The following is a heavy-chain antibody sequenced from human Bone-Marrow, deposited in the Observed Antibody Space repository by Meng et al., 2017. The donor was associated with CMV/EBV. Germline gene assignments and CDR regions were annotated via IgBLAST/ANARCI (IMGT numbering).Heavy chain of an antibody. CDR3: AREKGGTTGFDY. CDR1: GFTFSSYW. CDR2: INSDGSST. Sequence: GESLKISCAASGFTFSSYWMHWVRQAPGKGLVWVSRINSDGSSTSYADSVKGRFTISRDNAKNTLYLQMNSLRAEDTAVYYCAREKGGTTGFDYWGQGTLVTVYS. V-gene: IGHV3-74*01. J-gene: IGHJ4*02. D-gene: IGHD1-7*01.